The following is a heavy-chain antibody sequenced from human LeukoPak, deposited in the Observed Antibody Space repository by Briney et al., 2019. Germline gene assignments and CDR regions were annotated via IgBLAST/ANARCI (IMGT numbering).Heavy chain of an antibody. V-gene: IGHV3-9*01. CDR2: ISWNSGSI. Sequence: GGSLRLSCAASGFTFDDYAMHWVRQAPGKGLEWVSGISWNSGSIGYADSVKGRFTISRDNGKNSLYLQMNSLRAEDTALYYCASGDFSIRGDAFDIWGQGTMVTVSS. D-gene: IGHD3-10*01. CDR1: GFTFDDYA. J-gene: IGHJ3*02. CDR3: ASGDFSIRGDAFDI.